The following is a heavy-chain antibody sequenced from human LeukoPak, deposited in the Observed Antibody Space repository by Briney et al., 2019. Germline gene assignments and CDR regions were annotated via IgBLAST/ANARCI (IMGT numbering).Heavy chain of an antibody. CDR2: ISWNSGSI. J-gene: IGHJ4*02. V-gene: IGHV3-9*01. Sequence: GGSLRLSCAASGFTFDDYAMHWVRQAPVKGLEWVSGISWNSGSIGYADSVKGRFTISRDNAKNSLYVQMNSLRAEDTALYYCAKDARRTSSGYDYWGQGTLVTVSS. CDR3: AKDARRTSSGYDY. D-gene: IGHD5-12*01. CDR1: GFTFDDYA.